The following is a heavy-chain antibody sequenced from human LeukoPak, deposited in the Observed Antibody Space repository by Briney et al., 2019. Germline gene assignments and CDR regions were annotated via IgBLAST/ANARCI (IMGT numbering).Heavy chain of an antibody. CDR2: IYYSGST. CDR3: ARSSYYYAADAFDI. J-gene: IGHJ3*02. D-gene: IGHD3-10*01. CDR1: GGSISSYY. V-gene: IGHV4-59*01. Sequence: PSETLSLTCTVSGGSISSYYWTWIRQPPGKGLEWIGYIYYSGSTNYNPSLKSRVTISIDTSKNQFSLKLNSVTAADTAVYYCARSSYYYAADAFDIWGQGTMVTVSS.